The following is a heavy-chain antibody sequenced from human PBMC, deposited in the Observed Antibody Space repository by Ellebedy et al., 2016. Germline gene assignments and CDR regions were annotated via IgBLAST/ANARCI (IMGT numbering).Heavy chain of an antibody. D-gene: IGHD2-15*01. CDR2: ISYDGSNK. Sequence: GGSLRLSXAASGFTFSSYGMHWVRQAPGKGLEWVAVISYDGSNKYYADSVKGRFTISRDNSKNTLYLQMNSLRAEDTAVYYCATGGSSHYWGQGTLVTVSS. CDR3: ATGGSSHY. CDR1: GFTFSSYG. V-gene: IGHV3-30*03. J-gene: IGHJ4*02.